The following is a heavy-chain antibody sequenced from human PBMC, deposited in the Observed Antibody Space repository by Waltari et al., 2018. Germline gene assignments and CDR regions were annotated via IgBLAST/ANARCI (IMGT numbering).Heavy chain of an antibody. CDR3: ARLMLSHPENGMDV. D-gene: IGHD3-10*02. J-gene: IGHJ6*02. CDR1: GFAFSNYW. V-gene: IGHV3-74*01. CDR2: IRGYCTSL. Sequence: EVQLVESGGGFFQPGGSLRLSCEASGFAFSNYWIHWVRQAPGRGLEWVSRIRGYCTSLSNADSVGGRFSISRDNYKNTVYLQIHSLRAEDTAVFYCARLMLSHPENGMDVWGQGTSVTVS.